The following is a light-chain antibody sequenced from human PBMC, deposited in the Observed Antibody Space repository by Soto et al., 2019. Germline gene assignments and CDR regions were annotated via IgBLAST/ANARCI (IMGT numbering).Light chain of an antibody. CDR2: GNN. Sequence: QSVLTQPASVSGSPGQSITSNIGRSIVSWYQQFPGAAPKVVIYGNNQRPSGVPVRFSASKSYTSASLAISGLQSEDEADYYCATWDDGVFVFGIGTKVTVL. CDR1: NIGRSI. V-gene: IGLV1-44*01. J-gene: IGLJ1*01. CDR3: ATWDDGVFV.